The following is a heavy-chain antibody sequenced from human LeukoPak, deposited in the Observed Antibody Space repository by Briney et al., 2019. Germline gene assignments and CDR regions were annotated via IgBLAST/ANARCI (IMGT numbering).Heavy chain of an antibody. Sequence: PSETLSLTCTGSYGSINNYYWAWIRQPAGNGLEWIGRVYPSGNENYNPSLKSRVSMSLDTSKNQFSLKLRAVTAADTAVYYCASQSMEDTDSSGYLYWGQGTPVTVSS. J-gene: IGHJ4*02. V-gene: IGHV4-4*07. D-gene: IGHD3-22*01. CDR3: ASQSMEDTDSSGYLY. CDR2: VYPSGNE. CDR1: YGSINNYY.